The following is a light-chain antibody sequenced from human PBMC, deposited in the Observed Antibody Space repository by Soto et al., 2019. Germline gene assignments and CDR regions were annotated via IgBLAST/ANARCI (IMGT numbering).Light chain of an antibody. CDR3: CSYAGSRTIYV. J-gene: IGLJ1*01. CDR2: EGS. V-gene: IGLV2-23*01. Sequence: QSALTQPASVSGSPGQSITISCTGTSSDVGGYNLVSWNQHHPGKAPKLMIYEGSKRPSGVSNRFSGSKSGNTASLTISGLQAEDEADYYCCSYAGSRTIYVFGSGTKLTVL. CDR1: SSDVGGYNL.